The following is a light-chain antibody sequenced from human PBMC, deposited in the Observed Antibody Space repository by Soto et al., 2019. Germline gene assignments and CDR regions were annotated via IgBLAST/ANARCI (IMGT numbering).Light chain of an antibody. Sequence: EIVLTQSPGTLSLSPGERATLSCRASQSVSSSYLAWYQQKPGQAPRLLIYGASSRATGIPDRFSGSGSGTDFILSISRLEHEDFAVYYCQQYGSSPITFGQGTRLEIK. CDR2: GAS. CDR3: QQYGSSPIT. V-gene: IGKV3-20*01. J-gene: IGKJ5*01. CDR1: QSVSSSY.